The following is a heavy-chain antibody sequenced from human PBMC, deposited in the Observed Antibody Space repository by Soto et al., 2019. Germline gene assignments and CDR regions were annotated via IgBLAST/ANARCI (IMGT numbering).Heavy chain of an antibody. CDR2: IYYSGST. CDR3: ARDLPTVSMDV. CDR1: GGSISSYY. Sequence: PSETLSLTCTVSGGSISSYYWSWIRQPPGKGLEWIGYIYYSGSTNYNPSLKSRVTISVDTSKNQVSLKLSSVTAADTAVYYCARDLPTVSMDVWGQGTTVTVSS. V-gene: IGHV4-59*01. J-gene: IGHJ6*02. D-gene: IGHD4-4*01.